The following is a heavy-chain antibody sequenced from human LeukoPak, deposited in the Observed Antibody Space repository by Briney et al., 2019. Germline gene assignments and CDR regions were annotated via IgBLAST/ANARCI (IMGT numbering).Heavy chain of an antibody. CDR1: GFTFDDYA. V-gene: IGHV3-9*01. J-gene: IGHJ2*01. D-gene: IGHD6-13*01. Sequence: GGSLRLSCAASGFTFDDYAMHWVRQAPGKGLEWVSGISWNSGSIGYADSVKGRFTISRDNAKNSLYLQMNSLRAEDTALYYCAKDSSSSTWYFDLWGRGTLVTVSS. CDR2: ISWNSGSI. CDR3: AKDSSSSTWYFDL.